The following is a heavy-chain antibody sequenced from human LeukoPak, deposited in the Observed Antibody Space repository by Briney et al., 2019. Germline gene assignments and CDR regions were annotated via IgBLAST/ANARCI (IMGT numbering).Heavy chain of an antibody. CDR3: ARDYGSWNYDGFDY. CDR1: GFTFDDYG. Sequence: GGSLRLSCAASGFTFDDYGMSWVRQAPGKGLEWVSGINWNGGSTGYADSVKGRFTISRDNAKNSLYLQMNSLRAEDTALYYCARDYGSWNYDGFDYWGQGTLVTVSS. V-gene: IGHV3-20*04. D-gene: IGHD1-7*01. J-gene: IGHJ4*02. CDR2: INWNGGST.